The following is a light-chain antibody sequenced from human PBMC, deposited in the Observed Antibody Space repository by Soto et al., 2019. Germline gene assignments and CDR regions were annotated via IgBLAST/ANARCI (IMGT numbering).Light chain of an antibody. J-gene: IGKJ5*01. CDR2: GAS. Sequence: DIQMTQSPSSLSASVGDRVSITCRASQRISRYLNWYHQKPGKPPKLLIYGASNLESGVPSRFSGSGSGTDFTLTISSLQPEDFATYYCQQSYTTLITFGQGTRLEI. CDR3: QQSYTTLIT. V-gene: IGKV1-39*01. CDR1: QRISRY.